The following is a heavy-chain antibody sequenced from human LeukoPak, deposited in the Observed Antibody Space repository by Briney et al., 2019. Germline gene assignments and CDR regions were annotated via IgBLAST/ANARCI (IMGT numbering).Heavy chain of an antibody. CDR3: ARANWGYYMDV. V-gene: IGHV4-34*01. Sequence: TASETLSLTCAVYVGSFSGYYWSWIRQPPGKGLEWIGETNHSGSTNYNPSLKSRVSISVDTSKIQFSLILTSVTAADTAVYYCARANWGYYMDVWGKGTTVTVSS. CDR2: TNHSGST. J-gene: IGHJ6*03. D-gene: IGHD3-16*01. CDR1: VGSFSGYY.